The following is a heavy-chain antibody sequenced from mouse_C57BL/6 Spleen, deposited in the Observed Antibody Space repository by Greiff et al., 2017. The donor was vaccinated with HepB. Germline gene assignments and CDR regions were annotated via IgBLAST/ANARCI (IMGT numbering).Heavy chain of an antibody. V-gene: IGHV1-76*01. Sequence: VKLMESGAELVRPGASVKLSCKASGYTFTDYYINWVKQRPGQGLEWIARIYPGSGNTYYNEKFKGKATLTAEKSSSTAYMQLSSLTSEDSAVYFCARSAYDYLYYAMDYWGQGTSVTVSS. CDR1: GYTFTDYY. CDR2: IYPGSGNT. J-gene: IGHJ4*01. CDR3: ARSAYDYLYYAMDY. D-gene: IGHD2-4*01.